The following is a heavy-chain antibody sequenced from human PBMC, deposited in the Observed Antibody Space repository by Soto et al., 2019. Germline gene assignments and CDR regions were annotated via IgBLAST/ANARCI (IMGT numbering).Heavy chain of an antibody. CDR2: INTGNGDT. CDR3: VRDSYNNWWGSWT. D-gene: IGHD1-1*01. V-gene: IGHV1-3*04. Sequence: QVQLVQSGAEVKEPGASMKVSCKTSGYTFTNHFMHWVRQAPGQRPEWMGCINTGNGDTKYSQNFQGRLTFGRDTSASSAYMELTSLRSEDTAVYYCVRDSYNNWWGSWTWGQGTLLTVSS. J-gene: IGHJ5*02. CDR1: GYTFTNHF.